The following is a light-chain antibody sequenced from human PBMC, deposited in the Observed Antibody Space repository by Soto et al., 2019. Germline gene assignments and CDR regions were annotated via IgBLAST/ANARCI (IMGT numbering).Light chain of an antibody. CDR2: EVS. CDR1: SSDVGGYNY. CDR3: SSFTNTITRYA. V-gene: IGLV2-14*01. J-gene: IGLJ1*01. Sequence: QSALTQPASVSGSPGQSITISCTGTSSDVGGYNYVSWFQHHPGKAPKLIIYEVSYRPSGVSNRFPGSKSGDTASLTISGLQAEDEADYYCSSFTNTITRYAFGTGTKLTVL.